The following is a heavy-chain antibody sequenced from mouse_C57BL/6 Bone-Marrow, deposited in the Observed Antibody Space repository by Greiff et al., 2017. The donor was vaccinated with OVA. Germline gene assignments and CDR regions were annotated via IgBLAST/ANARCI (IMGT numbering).Heavy chain of an antibody. V-gene: IGHV1-58*01. CDR2: IYIGNGYT. D-gene: IGHD1-1*01. J-gene: IGHJ1*03. CDR3: ASGSDITTVVANHWYCDV. Sequence: VQLQQSGAELVRPGSSVKMSCKTSGYTFTSYGINWVKQRPGQGLEWIGNIYIGNGYTEYNEKLKGKATLPSDTSSSTAYMQLSSLTSEDSAIYFCASGSDITTVVANHWYCDVWGTGTTVTVSS. CDR1: GYTFTSYG.